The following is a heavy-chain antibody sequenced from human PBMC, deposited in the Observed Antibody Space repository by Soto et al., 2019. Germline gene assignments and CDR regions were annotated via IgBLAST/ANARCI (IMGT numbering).Heavy chain of an antibody. Sequence: QVPLVQSGAEVKKPGASLKVSCKASGYIFTTYIITWVRQAPGQGLEWMGWIRAYNGDTTYPQKVQGRVTMTMETSTSTAYMELRSLRSDDTAVYYCARIAAESDFAMDVWGQGTTVTVSS. CDR2: IRAYNGDT. V-gene: IGHV1-18*01. J-gene: IGHJ6*02. D-gene: IGHD6-25*01. CDR1: GYIFTTYI. CDR3: ARIAAESDFAMDV.